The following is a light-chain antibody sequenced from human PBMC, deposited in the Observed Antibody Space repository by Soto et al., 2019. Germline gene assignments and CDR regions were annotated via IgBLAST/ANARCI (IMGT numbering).Light chain of an antibody. J-gene: IGLJ2*01. Sequence: QSVLTQPPSMSASPGQTITISCSGARSNIGKNTLNSFQQLNGSAPTLLISTPNHRPSGVRDRFSASKSGTSASLTISGLRSDDEADYYCAAWDDILNIVVFGGGTKVTVL. CDR1: RSNIGKNT. CDR2: TPN. CDR3: AAWDDILNIVV. V-gene: IGLV1-44*01.